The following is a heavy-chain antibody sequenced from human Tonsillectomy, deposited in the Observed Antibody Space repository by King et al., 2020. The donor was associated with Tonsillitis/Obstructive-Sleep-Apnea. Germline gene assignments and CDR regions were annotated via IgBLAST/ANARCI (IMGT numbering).Heavy chain of an antibody. CDR2: ISVYNGNT. CDR3: ARAGAWASNYAWDY. Sequence: QLVQSGSEVRAPGASVKVSCKASGYTFTSYTISWVRQAPGQGLEWMGWISVYNGNTYYAQKLQGRVTMTTDTSTSTAYMELRSLRSDDTAVYYCARAGAWASNYAWDYWGQGTLVAVSS. CDR1: GYTFTSYT. J-gene: IGHJ4*02. V-gene: IGHV1-18*01. D-gene: IGHD4-11*01.